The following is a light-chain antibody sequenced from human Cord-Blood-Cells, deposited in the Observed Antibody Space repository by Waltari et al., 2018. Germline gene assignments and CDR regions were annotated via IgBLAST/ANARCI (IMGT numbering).Light chain of an antibody. CDR2: EGS. CDR3: CSYAGSSTL. Sequence: QSALTQPASVSGSPGQSITISCTGTSSDGGSYTLVSWYQQHPGKAPKLMIYEGSKRPSGVSNRFSGSKSGNTASLTSSGLQAEDEADYYCCSYAGSSTLFGGGTKLTVL. J-gene: IGLJ2*01. CDR1: SSDGGSYTL. V-gene: IGLV2-23*01.